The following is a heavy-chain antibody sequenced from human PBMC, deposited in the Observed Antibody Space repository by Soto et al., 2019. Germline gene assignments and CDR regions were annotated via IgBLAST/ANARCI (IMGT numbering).Heavy chain of an antibody. Sequence: VESLKISCKASGYSFTSYWIGWLRQTPVKGLEWMGIILPDDSGTKYSPSFQGRVTISADRSMTTAYLHLRSLEASDSATYFCARQGFSKHYFYDADAWGQGTTVTVSS. CDR3: ARQGFSKHYFYDADA. CDR1: GYSFTSYW. J-gene: IGHJ6*02. D-gene: IGHD6-13*01. V-gene: IGHV5-51*01. CDR2: ILPDDSGT.